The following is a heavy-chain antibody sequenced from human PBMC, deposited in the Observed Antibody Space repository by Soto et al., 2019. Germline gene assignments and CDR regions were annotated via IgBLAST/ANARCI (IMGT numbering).Heavy chain of an antibody. D-gene: IGHD4-17*01. CDR1: GGTFSSYT. J-gene: IGHJ6*03. CDR2: IIPILGIA. CDR3: ARDRATRATTVTTGYYYYMDV. Sequence: SVKVSCKASGGTFSSYTISWVRQAPGQGLEWMGRIIPILGIANYAQKFQGRVTITADKSTSTAYMELSSLRSEDTAVYYCARDRATRATTVTTGYYYYMDVWGKGTTVTVSS. V-gene: IGHV1-69*04.